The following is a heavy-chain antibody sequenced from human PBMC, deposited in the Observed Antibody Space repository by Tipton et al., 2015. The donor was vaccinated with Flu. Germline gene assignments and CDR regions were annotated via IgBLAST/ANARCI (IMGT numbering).Heavy chain of an antibody. CDR2: IRYDGSDE. V-gene: IGHV3-30*02. Sequence: QLVQSGGGLVKPGGSLRLSCAASGFTFSNAWMSWVRQAPGKGLEWLAFIRYDGSDEYYTDSVKGRFTISRDNSNNALFLQMNSLRAEDTAIYYCAKGGYYDAGSFYLLDYWGQGTLVTVSS. CDR1: GFTFSNAW. CDR3: AKGGYYDAGSFYLLDY. D-gene: IGHD3-22*01. J-gene: IGHJ4*02.